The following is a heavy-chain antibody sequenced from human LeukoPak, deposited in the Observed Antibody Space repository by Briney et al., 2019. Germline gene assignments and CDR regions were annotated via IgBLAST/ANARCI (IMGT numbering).Heavy chain of an antibody. J-gene: IGHJ5*02. CDR2: IKQEGSEK. CDR3: ARENRDGYNPYNWFDP. V-gene: IGHV3-7*01. Sequence: GGSLRLSCAASGFSFHSYWMSWVRQAPGKGLEWVANIKQEGSEKFYVDSVKGRFTISRDNAKNSLYLRMNSLRAEDTGIYYCARENRDGYNPYNWFDPWGQGTLVTVSS. CDR1: GFSFHSYW. D-gene: IGHD5-12*01.